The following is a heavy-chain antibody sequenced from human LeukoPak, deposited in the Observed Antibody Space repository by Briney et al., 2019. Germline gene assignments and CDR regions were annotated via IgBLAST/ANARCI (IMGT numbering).Heavy chain of an antibody. CDR1: GFTFSSYA. J-gene: IGHJ1*01. CDR2: ISGSGGST. CDR3: AKGATIFGVVIMEAEYFQH. Sequence: GGSLRLSCAASGFTFSSYAMSWVCQAPGEGLEWVSAISGSGGSTYYADSVKGRFTISRDNSKNTLYLQMNSLRAEDTAVYYCAKGATIFGVVIMEAEYFQHWGQGTLVTVSS. D-gene: IGHD3-3*01. V-gene: IGHV3-23*01.